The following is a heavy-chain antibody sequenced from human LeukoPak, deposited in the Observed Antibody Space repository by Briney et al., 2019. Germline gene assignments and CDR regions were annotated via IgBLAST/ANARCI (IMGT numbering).Heavy chain of an antibody. V-gene: IGHV1-18*01. D-gene: IGHD1-7*01. CDR3: AGSHTLTGTHDAFDI. CDR1: GYTFTSYG. Sequence: ASVKVSCKASGYTFTSYGISWVRQAPGQGLEWMGWISAYNGNTNYAQKLQGRVTMTTDTSTSTAYMELRSLRSDDTAVYYCAGSHTLTGTHDAFDIWGQGTMVTVSS. CDR2: ISAYNGNT. J-gene: IGHJ3*02.